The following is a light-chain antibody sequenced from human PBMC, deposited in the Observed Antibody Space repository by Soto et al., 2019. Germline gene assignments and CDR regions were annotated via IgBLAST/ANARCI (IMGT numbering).Light chain of an antibody. V-gene: IGLV2-14*01. CDR3: SSYTSSNTLV. J-gene: IGLJ2*01. CDR1: SSDVGGYDY. CDR2: DVS. Sequence: QSALTQPASVSGSPGQSITIPCTGTSSDVGGYDYVSWYQQHPGKAPKLMIYDVSHRPSGVSNRFSGSKPGNTASLTISGLQAEDEADFYCSSYTSSNTLVFGGGTKLTVL.